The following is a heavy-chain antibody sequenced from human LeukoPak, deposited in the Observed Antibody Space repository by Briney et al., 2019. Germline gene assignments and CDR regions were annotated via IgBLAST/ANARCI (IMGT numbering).Heavy chain of an antibody. CDR3: ARGATLFGVVIPDAFDI. CDR1: GGSISSSSYY. CDR2: IYYSGDS. V-gene: IGHV4-39*07. Sequence: SETLSLTCTVSGGSISSSSYYWGWIRQPPGKGLEWIGSIYYSGDSYYNPSLKSRVTTSVDTSKNQFSLKLSSVTAADTAVYYCARGATLFGVVIPDAFDIWGQGTMVTVSS. D-gene: IGHD3-3*01. J-gene: IGHJ3*02.